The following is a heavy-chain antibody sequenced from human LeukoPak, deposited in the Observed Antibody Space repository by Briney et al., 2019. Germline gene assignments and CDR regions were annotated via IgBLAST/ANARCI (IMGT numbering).Heavy chain of an antibody. CDR2: ISSGSYI. CDR3: ARDPTSAYCSSTSCYENNYFDY. J-gene: IGHJ4*02. Sequence: GGSLRLSCAASGFTFSSYSMNWVRQAPGKGLEWVSSISSGSYIYYADSVKGRFTISRDNAKNSLYLQMNSLRAEDTAVYYCARDPTSAYCSSTSCYENNYFDYWGQGTLVTVSS. CDR1: GFTFSSYS. V-gene: IGHV3-21*01. D-gene: IGHD2-2*01.